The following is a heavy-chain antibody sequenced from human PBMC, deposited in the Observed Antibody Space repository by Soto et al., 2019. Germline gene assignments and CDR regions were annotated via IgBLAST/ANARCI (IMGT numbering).Heavy chain of an antibody. V-gene: IGHV3-49*04. CDR1: GFTFGDYG. CDR3: ARSTAYSNGWGRGPLYYYGMDV. CDR2: IRSKAYGGTT. D-gene: IGHD6-19*01. J-gene: IGHJ6*02. Sequence: GGSLRLSCTGSGFTFGDYGMSWVRQAPGKGLEWVGFIRSKAYGGTTEYAASVKGRLTIARDDSKSIAYLQMNRLKTEDTAVYYCARSTAYSNGWGRGPLYYYGMDVWGQGTTVTVSS.